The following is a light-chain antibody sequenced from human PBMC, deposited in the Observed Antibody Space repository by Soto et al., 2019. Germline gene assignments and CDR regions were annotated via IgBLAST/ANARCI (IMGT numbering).Light chain of an antibody. V-gene: IGLV2-14*01. CDR3: SSYISSSTFVV. J-gene: IGLJ2*01. Sequence: QSGLTQPASVSGSPGQSITISCTGTSRDVGGYNYVSWHQQHPGKAPKVIITEVSNRPSGVSNRFSGSKSGNTASLTISGLQAEDEADYYCSSYISSSTFVVFGGGTKLTVL. CDR1: SRDVGGYNY. CDR2: EVS.